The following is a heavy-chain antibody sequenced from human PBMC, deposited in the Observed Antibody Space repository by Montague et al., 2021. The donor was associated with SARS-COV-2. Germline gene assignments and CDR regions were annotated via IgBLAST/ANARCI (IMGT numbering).Heavy chain of an antibody. CDR3: ARVFRGQRWAFDF. Sequence: SETLSLTCTVSGSSITSYYWSWIRQAPGKGLEWIAYIYSSGSASYNPSLSSRVTMSVDKSTNQFSLRLNSVTAADTAVYYCARVFRGQRWAFDFWGRGALVMVSS. CDR1: GSSITSYY. J-gene: IGHJ4*02. V-gene: IGHV4-59*12. CDR2: IYSSGSA. D-gene: IGHD3-10*01.